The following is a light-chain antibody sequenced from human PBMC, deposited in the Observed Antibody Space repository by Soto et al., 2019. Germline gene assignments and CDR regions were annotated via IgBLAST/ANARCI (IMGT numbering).Light chain of an antibody. Sequence: EIVLTQSPVTLSLSTGERATLSCRASQSISGYLAWYQQKPGQAPRLLIYDVSNRATGIPDRFSGSGSGTDFTLTICRLEPEDFAVYYCQQYGSSGTFGQGTKVDNK. J-gene: IGKJ1*01. CDR1: QSISGY. V-gene: IGKV3-20*01. CDR3: QQYGSSGT. CDR2: DVS.